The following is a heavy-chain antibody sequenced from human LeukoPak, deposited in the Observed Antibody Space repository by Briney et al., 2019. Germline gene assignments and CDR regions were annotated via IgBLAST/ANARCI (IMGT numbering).Heavy chain of an antibody. CDR1: GFTFSNSW. CDR3: ATAGSYRFDF. CDR2: VNPDGRTT. V-gene: IGHV3-74*01. D-gene: IGHD3-16*02. J-gene: IGHJ4*02. Sequence: GGSLRLSCVGSGFTFSNSWIHWVRQAPGKGLVWVSRVNPDGRTTNYAGSVNGRFTISRDNAKNTLYLQMNSLTVEDTAVYHCATAGSYRFDFWGQGTLVTVSS.